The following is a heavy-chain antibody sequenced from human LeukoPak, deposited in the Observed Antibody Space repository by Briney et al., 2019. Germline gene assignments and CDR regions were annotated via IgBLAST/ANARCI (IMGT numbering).Heavy chain of an antibody. Sequence: SQTLSLTCAVSGGSISSGGYSWTWIRQPPGKGLEWIGYIYHSGSTYYNPSLKSRVTIAVDRSKNQFSLKLSSVTAADTAVYYCATGNYYDSSGLDYWGQGTLVTVSS. CDR3: ATGNYYDSSGLDY. CDR2: IYHSGST. V-gene: IGHV4-30-2*01. D-gene: IGHD3-22*01. CDR1: GGSISSGGYS. J-gene: IGHJ4*02.